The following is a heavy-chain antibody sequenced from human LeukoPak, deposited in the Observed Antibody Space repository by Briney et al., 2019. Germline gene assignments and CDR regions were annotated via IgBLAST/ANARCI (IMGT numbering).Heavy chain of an antibody. CDR2: IYYDGST. Sequence: SETLSISCTVSGGSIISSSYYWAWIRQPPGKGLEWIGCIYYDGSTYYNPSLKSRVTISVDTSKNQFSVKLSSVTAADTAVYYWARPSRPRSYDFWRATDAFDIWGQGTMVTVSS. CDR1: GGSIISSSYY. CDR3: ARPSRPRSYDFWRATDAFDI. D-gene: IGHD3-3*01. J-gene: IGHJ3*02. V-gene: IGHV4-39*01.